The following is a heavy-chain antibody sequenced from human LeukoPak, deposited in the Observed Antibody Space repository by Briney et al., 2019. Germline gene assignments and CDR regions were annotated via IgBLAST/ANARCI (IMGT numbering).Heavy chain of an antibody. Sequence: PGGSLRLSCAASGFTFSSYAMSWVRQAPGKGLEWVSAISGSGGSTYYAGSVKGRFTISRDNSKNTLYLQMNSLRAEDTAVYYCASSYSYGTLNWFDPWGQGTLVTVSS. CDR1: GFTFSSYA. J-gene: IGHJ5*02. CDR2: ISGSGGST. CDR3: ASSYSYGTLNWFDP. D-gene: IGHD5-18*01. V-gene: IGHV3-23*01.